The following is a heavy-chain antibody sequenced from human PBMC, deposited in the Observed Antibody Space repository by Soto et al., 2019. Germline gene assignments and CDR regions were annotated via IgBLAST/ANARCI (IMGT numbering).Heavy chain of an antibody. Sequence: QAQLVQSGGEMKKPGASVKVSCKASGYTFSTYGITWVRQAPGQGLDWMGWINPLKGDTKSAANFQDRVTMTTDTSTRTDHMELRSLRSDDTAVYYCARVKVPAAILCAFELWGQGTLVTVSS. D-gene: IGHD2-2*02. J-gene: IGHJ3*01. CDR3: ARVKVPAAILCAFEL. V-gene: IGHV1-18*01. CDR1: GYTFSTYG. CDR2: INPLKGDT.